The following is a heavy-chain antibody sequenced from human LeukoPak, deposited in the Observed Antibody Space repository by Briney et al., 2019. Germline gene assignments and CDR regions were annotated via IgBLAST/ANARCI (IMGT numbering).Heavy chain of an antibody. D-gene: IGHD6-19*01. CDR2: IYYSGST. CDR3: ARDTRVGIAVAGTYRWFDP. Sequence: SETLSLTCTVSGGSISSYYWSWLRQPPGKGLEWIGYIYYSGSTNYNPSLKSRVTISVDTSKNQFSLKLSSVTAADTAVYYCARDTRVGIAVAGTYRWFDPWGQGTLVTVSS. J-gene: IGHJ5*02. V-gene: IGHV4-59*01. CDR1: GGSISSYY.